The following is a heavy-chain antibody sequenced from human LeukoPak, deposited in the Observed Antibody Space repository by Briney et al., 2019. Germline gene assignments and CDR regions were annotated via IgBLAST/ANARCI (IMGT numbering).Heavy chain of an antibody. J-gene: IGHJ5*02. V-gene: IGHV4-38-2*01. CDR1: GYSISSGYY. CDR2: IYHSGST. D-gene: IGHD3-3*01. Sequence: KPSETLSLTCAVSGYSISSGYYWGWIRQPPGKGLEWIGSIYHSGSTYYNPSLKSRVTTSVDTSKNQFSLKLSSVTAADTAVYYCARQGYDFWSGYPNWFDPWGQGTLVTVSS. CDR3: ARQGYDFWSGYPNWFDP.